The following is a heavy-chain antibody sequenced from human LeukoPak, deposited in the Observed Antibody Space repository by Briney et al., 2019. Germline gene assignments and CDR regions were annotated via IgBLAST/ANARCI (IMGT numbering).Heavy chain of an antibody. D-gene: IGHD3-22*01. Sequence: SVKVSCKASGGTFSSYTISWVRQAPGQGLEWMGRIIPILGIANYAQKFQGRVTITADKSTSTAYMELSSLRSEDTAVYYCARGSLQNYYDSSGYKGGFDYWGQGTLVTVSS. CDR1: GGTFSSYT. J-gene: IGHJ4*02. CDR3: ARGSLQNYYDSSGYKGGFDY. CDR2: IIPILGIA. V-gene: IGHV1-69*02.